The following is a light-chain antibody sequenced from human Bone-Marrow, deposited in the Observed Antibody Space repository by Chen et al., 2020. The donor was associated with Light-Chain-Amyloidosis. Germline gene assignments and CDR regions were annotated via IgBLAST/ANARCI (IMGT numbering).Light chain of an antibody. Sequence: HSVLTQPPSASGTPGQRVTISCSRDSSHIGINSVYWYQHFPGAALNLLIHRNNRRPSGVPDRFSASKSGTSAFLAISGLRSEDEADYYCAAWDGSLGGYVFGTGTKVIVL. J-gene: IGLJ1*01. CDR3: AAWDGSLGGYV. CDR1: SSHIGINS. V-gene: IGLV1-47*01. CDR2: RNN.